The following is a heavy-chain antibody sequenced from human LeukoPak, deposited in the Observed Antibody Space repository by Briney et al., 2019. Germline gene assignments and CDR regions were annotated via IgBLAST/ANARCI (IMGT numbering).Heavy chain of an antibody. J-gene: IGHJ5*02. V-gene: IGHV3-48*04. CDR3: ARLYAGDGYNANWFDP. D-gene: IGHD5-24*01. CDR1: GFTFHNHG. Sequence: GGSLRLPCEASGFTFHNHGMSWVRQAPGKGLEWVYADSVKGRFTISRDNAKNSLYLQMNSLRAEDTAVYYCARLYAGDGYNANWFDPWGQGTLVTVSS.